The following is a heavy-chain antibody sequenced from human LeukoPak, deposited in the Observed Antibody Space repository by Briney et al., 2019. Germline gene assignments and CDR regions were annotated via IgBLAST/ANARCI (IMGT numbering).Heavy chain of an antibody. CDR2: VYHSGT. V-gene: IGHV4-38-2*02. CDR1: GYSIGSGHY. Sequence: KPSETLSLTCTVSGYSIGSGHYWAWIRQPPGKGLEWIGCVYHSGTYYKSSLTSRGTISMDTSKNQISLKLTSVTASDSAFYYCAKSSGGGGHDSWGQGTLVTVSS. D-gene: IGHD6-25*01. J-gene: IGHJ5*01. CDR3: AKSSGGGGHDS.